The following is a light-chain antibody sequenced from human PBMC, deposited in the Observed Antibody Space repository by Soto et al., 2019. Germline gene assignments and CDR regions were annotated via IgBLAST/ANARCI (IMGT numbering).Light chain of an antibody. J-gene: IGLJ1*01. CDR3: CSYAGNLSYV. V-gene: IGLV2-11*01. CDR1: SSDVGGYNY. Sequence: QSALTQPRSVSGSPGQSVTISCTGTSSDVGGYNYVSWYQQHPGKAPKFLIYDVSQRPSGVPDRFSGSKSGNTASLTISGLQAEDEADYYCCSYAGNLSYVFGSGTKVTVL. CDR2: DVS.